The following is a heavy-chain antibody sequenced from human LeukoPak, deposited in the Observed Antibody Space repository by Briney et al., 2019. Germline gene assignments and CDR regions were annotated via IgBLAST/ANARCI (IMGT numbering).Heavy chain of an antibody. CDR1: VYTFTAYF. D-gene: IGHD6-19*01. Sequence: ASVKVSCKASVYTFTAYFLQWLRQAPGQGFEWMGWISAYNGHTNYAQKLQGRVTMTTDTSTSTAYMELRSLRSDDTAVYYCALYGSGWNFDYWGQGSLVTVSS. CDR3: ALYGSGWNFDY. V-gene: IGHV1-18*04. J-gene: IGHJ4*02. CDR2: ISAYNGHT.